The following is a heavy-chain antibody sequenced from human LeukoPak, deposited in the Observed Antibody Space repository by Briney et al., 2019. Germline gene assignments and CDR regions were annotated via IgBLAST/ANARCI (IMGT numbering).Heavy chain of an antibody. D-gene: IGHD3-22*01. CDR1: GYSFTSYW. J-gene: IGHJ4*02. V-gene: IGHV5-51*01. Sequence: GESLKISCKGSGYSFTSYWIGWVRQMPGKGLEWMGIIYPGDSDTRYSPPFQGQVTTSADKSISTAYLQWSSLKASDTAMYYCARHPRYDSSGYVPDYWGQGTLVTVSS. CDR2: IYPGDSDT. CDR3: ARHPRYDSSGYVPDY.